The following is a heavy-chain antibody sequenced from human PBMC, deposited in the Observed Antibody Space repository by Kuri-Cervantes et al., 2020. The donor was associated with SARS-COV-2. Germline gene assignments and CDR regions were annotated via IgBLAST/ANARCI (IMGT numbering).Heavy chain of an antibody. Sequence: GESLKISCAASGFTFSSYAMHWVRQAPGKGLEYVSAISSNGGSTYYADSVKGRFTISGDNSKNTLYLQMGSLRAEDMAVYYCARDLGSSTWIYYYYYMDVWGKGTTVTVSS. CDR1: GFTFSSYA. V-gene: IGHV3-64*02. J-gene: IGHJ6*03. CDR3: ARDLGSSTWIYYYYYMDV. D-gene: IGHD6-6*01. CDR2: ISSNGGST.